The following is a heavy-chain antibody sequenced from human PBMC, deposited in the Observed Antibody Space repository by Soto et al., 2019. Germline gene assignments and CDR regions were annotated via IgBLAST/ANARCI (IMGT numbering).Heavy chain of an antibody. CDR1: GFTFSSYE. J-gene: IGHJ4*02. D-gene: IGHD1-26*01. Sequence: DVQLVESGGDLVQPGGSLRLSCAASGFTFSSYEMNWVRQAPGKGLEWVSYIGSSGSGIYYADFVKGRFTISRDNAKKSLYLQMNGLRAEDTAVYYCARDSTDSGSLDCWGQGTLVTVSS. V-gene: IGHV3-48*03. CDR2: IGSSGSGI. CDR3: ARDSTDSGSLDC.